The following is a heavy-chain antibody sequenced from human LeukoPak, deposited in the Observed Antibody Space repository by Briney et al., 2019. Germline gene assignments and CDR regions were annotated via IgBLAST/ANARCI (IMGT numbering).Heavy chain of an antibody. J-gene: IGHJ4*02. D-gene: IGHD3-16*01. V-gene: IGHV3-30-3*01. CDR3: ARVPYDSGTYDY. CDR2: ISYDGDNK. CDR1: GFTFSSYS. Sequence: AGRSLRLSCAASGFTFSSYSMHWVRQAPGEGLEWVAVISYDGDNKKYTDSVMGRFTTSRDNSKSTLYLQMSSLRAEDTAVYYCARVPYDSGTYDYWGQGTLVTVSS.